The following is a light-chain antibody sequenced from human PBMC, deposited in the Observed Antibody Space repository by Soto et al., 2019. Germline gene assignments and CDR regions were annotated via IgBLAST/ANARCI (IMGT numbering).Light chain of an antibody. CDR2: DAS. CDR3: QQRSNWPPL. CDR1: QSISTY. V-gene: IGKV3-11*01. Sequence: EIVLTQSPATLSLSPGERATLSCRASQSISTYLAWYQLKPGQAPRLLIYDASNRATGIPARFSGSGSGTDFTLTISSLEPEDFAVYYCQQRSNWPPLFGPGTKVDIK. J-gene: IGKJ3*01.